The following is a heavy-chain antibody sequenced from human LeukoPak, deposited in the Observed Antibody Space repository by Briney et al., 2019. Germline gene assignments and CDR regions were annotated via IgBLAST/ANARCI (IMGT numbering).Heavy chain of an antibody. CDR1: GFTFSSYA. Sequence: GRSLRLSCAASGFTFSSYAMHWVRQAPGKGLEWVAVISYDGSNKYYADSVKGRFTISRDNSKNTLYLQVNSLRADDTAVYYCAKESVAGSYFDYWGQGTLVTVSS. V-gene: IGHV3-30-3*01. CDR3: AKESVAGSYFDY. CDR2: ISYDGSNK. D-gene: IGHD6-19*01. J-gene: IGHJ4*02.